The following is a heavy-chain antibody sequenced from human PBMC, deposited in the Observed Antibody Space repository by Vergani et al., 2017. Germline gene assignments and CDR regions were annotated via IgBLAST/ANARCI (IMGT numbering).Heavy chain of an antibody. J-gene: IGHJ6*02. D-gene: IGHD4-23*01. Sequence: QVQLVQSGAEVKKPGSSVKVSCKASGGTFSSYAISWVRQAPGQGLEWMGRIIPILGIANYALKFQGRVTITADKSTSTAYMELSSLRSEDTAVYYCARESMTTVDGYGMDVWGQGTTVTVSS. CDR1: GGTFSSYA. CDR2: IIPILGIA. V-gene: IGHV1-69*04. CDR3: ARESMTTVDGYGMDV.